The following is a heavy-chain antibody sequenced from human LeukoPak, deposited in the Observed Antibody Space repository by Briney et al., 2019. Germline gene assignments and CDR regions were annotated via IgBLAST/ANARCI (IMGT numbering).Heavy chain of an antibody. CDR1: GDSISSYY. D-gene: IGHD6-6*01. J-gene: IGHJ6*03. Sequence: SETLSLTCTVSGDSISSYYWSWVRQPPGKGLEYIGHIYYTGSTYYNPSLSSRVTMSLDTSKNQFPLKVSSVTAADTAVYYCARHIATRLASAYYYYMNVWGKGTTVTVSS. CDR2: IYYTGST. V-gene: IGHV4-59*13. CDR3: ARHIATRLASAYYYYMNV.